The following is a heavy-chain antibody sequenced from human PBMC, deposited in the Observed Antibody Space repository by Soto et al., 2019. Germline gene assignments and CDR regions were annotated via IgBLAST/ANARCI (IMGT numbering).Heavy chain of an antibody. CDR2: TYYRSKWYS. CDR1: GDSFSSNSAA. J-gene: IGHJ6*02. Sequence: PSQTISLTCAISGDSFSSNSAAWNWIRQSPSRGLEWLGRTYYRSKWYSDYAVSVKSRITINPDTSKNQLSLHLNSVTPEDTAVYYCAREYYGSGSYYGMDVWGQGTTVTVSS. V-gene: IGHV6-1*01. D-gene: IGHD3-10*01. CDR3: AREYYGSGSYYGMDV.